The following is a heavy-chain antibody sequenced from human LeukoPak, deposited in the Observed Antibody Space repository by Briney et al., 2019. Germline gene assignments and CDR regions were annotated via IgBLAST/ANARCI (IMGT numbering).Heavy chain of an antibody. J-gene: IGHJ4*02. CDR2: IYYSGST. Sequence: SETLSLTCTVSRGSISSYYWSWIRQPPGKGLEWIGHIYYSGSTNYNPSLKSRVTISVDTSKNQFSLKLSSVTAADTAVYYCASSDDSSGSPFDYWGQGTLVTVSS. V-gene: IGHV4-59*01. CDR1: RGSISSYY. D-gene: IGHD3-22*01. CDR3: ASSDDSSGSPFDY.